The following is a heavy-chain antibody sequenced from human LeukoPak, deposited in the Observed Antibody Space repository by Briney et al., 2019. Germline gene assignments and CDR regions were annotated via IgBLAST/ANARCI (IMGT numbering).Heavy chain of an antibody. CDR1: GGSISSYY. J-gene: IGHJ3*02. CDR2: IYTSGST. Sequence: SETLSLTCTVSGGSISSYYWSWIRQPAGKGLEWIGRIYTSGSTNYNPSLKSRVTMSVDTSKNQFSLKLSSVTAADTAVYYCARGYYGSGSYYDDAFDIWGQGTMVTVSS. CDR3: ARGYYGSGSYYDDAFDI. V-gene: IGHV4-4*07. D-gene: IGHD3-10*01.